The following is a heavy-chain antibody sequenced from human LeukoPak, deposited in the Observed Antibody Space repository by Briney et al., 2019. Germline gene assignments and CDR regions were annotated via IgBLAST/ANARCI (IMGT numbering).Heavy chain of an antibody. Sequence: SETLSLTCTVSGGSISSYYWSWIRQPPGKGLEWIGYIYYSGSTNYNPSLKSRVTISVDTSKNQFSLKLSSVTAADTAVYYCARFVSGAAAGTDPHPWGQGTLVTVSS. V-gene: IGHV4-59*01. CDR3: ARFVSGAAAGTDPHP. D-gene: IGHD6-13*01. CDR2: IYYSGST. CDR1: GGSISSYY. J-gene: IGHJ5*02.